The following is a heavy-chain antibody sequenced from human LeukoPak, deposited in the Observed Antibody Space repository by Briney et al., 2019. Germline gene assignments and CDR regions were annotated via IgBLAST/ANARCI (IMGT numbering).Heavy chain of an antibody. CDR3: ARDENYGIFFNVDY. Sequence: ASVKVSCKASGYSFTSYGISWVRQAPGEGPEWMGWISGSTGDTNYAQKFQGRVTMTADTSSSTAYMELRSLRLDDMAVYYCARDENYGIFFNVDYWGQGTLVTVSS. CDR1: GYSFTSYG. V-gene: IGHV1-18*03. D-gene: IGHD4-17*01. J-gene: IGHJ4*02. CDR2: ISGSTGDT.